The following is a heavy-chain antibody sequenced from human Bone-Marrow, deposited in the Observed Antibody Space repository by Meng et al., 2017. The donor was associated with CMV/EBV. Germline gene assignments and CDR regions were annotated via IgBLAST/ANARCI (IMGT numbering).Heavy chain of an antibody. D-gene: IGHD1-7*01. J-gene: IGHJ6*02. Sequence: GGSLRLSCKGSGYSFTSYWIGWVRQMPGKGLEWMGIIYPGDSDTRYSPSFQGQVTISADKSISTAYLQWSSLKASETARYYCARRGIGTTFLGYYYYGMDVWGQGTMVTVSS. CDR3: ARRGIGTTFLGYYYYGMDV. CDR1: GYSFTSYW. CDR2: IYPGDSDT. V-gene: IGHV5-51*01.